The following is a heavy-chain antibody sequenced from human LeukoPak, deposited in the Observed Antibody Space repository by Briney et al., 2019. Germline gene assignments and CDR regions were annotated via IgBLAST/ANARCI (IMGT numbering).Heavy chain of an antibody. CDR1: GFTVSSNY. J-gene: IGHJ6*02. V-gene: IGHV3-53*01. D-gene: IGHD2-15*01. CDR2: IYSGGST. Sequence: GGSLRLSCAVSGFTVSSNYMSWVRQAPGKGLEWVSAIYSGGSTYYADSVKGRFTISRDNSKNTLYLQMNSLRAEDTAVYYCARELGYCSGASCYFKYYGMDVWGQGTTVTVFS. CDR3: ARELGYCSGASCYFKYYGMDV.